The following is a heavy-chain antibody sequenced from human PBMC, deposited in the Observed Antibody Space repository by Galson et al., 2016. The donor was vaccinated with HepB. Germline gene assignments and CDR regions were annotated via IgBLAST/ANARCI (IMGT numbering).Heavy chain of an antibody. CDR2: ISSSSSTI. Sequence: SLRLSCAASGFTFSRYSMHWVRQAPGKGLEWVSYISSSSSTIYYADSVKGRFTISRDNAKNSLSLQMNSLRDEDTAVYYCARGDMPVAGTVGNWFDPWGQGTLVTVSS. V-gene: IGHV3-48*02. J-gene: IGHJ5*02. CDR1: GFTFSRYS. D-gene: IGHD6-19*01. CDR3: ARGDMPVAGTVGNWFDP.